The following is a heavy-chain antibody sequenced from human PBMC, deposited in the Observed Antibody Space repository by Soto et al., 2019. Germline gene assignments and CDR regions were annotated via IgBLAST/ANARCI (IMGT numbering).Heavy chain of an antibody. CDR3: AKDLDDSSAQEDYYYYGMDV. D-gene: IGHD3-22*01. V-gene: IGHV3-30*18. CDR1: GFTFSSYG. J-gene: IGHJ6*02. CDR2: ISYDGSNK. Sequence: PGGSLRLSCAASGFTFSSYGVHWVRQAPGKGLEWVAVISYDGSNKYYADSVKGRFTISRDNSKNTLYLQMNSLRAEDTAVYYCAKDLDDSSAQEDYYYYGMDVWGQGTTVTVSS.